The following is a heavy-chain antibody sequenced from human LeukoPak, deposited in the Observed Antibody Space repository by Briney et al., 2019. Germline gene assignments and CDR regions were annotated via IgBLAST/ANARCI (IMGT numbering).Heavy chain of an antibody. CDR3: ARGWAAADLDY. D-gene: IGHD6-13*01. V-gene: IGHV1-8*03. Sequence: ASVKVSCKASGHTFTSYDINWVRQATGQGLEWMGWMNPNSGNTGYAQKFQGRVTITRNTSISTAYMELSSLRSEDTAVYYCARGWAAADLDYWGQGTLVTVSS. CDR1: GHTFTSYD. CDR2: MNPNSGNT. J-gene: IGHJ4*02.